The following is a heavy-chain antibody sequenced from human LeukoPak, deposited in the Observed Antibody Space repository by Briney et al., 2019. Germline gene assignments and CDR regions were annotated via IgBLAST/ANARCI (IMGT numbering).Heavy chain of an antibody. Sequence: ASVKVSCKASGYTFTGYYMHWVRQAPGQGLEWMGWINPNSGGTNYAQKFQGRVTMTRDTSISTAYMELSRLRSDDTAVYYCAREPPYCSSTSCYSGIDYWGQGTLVTVSS. CDR1: GYTFTGYY. V-gene: IGHV1-2*02. CDR2: INPNSGGT. D-gene: IGHD2-2*01. J-gene: IGHJ4*02. CDR3: AREPPYCSSTSCYSGIDY.